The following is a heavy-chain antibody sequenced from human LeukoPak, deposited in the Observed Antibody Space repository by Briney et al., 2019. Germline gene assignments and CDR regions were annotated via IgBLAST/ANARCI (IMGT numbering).Heavy chain of an antibody. D-gene: IGHD3-9*01. Sequence: GGSLRLSCAASGFTFSSYEMNWVRQAPGKGLEWVSYISSSGSTIYYADSVKGRFTISRDNAKNSLYLQMNSLRAEDTAVYYCARVPVLRYFDENWFDPWGQGTLVTVSS. CDR3: ARVPVLRYFDENWFDP. CDR1: GFTFSSYE. V-gene: IGHV3-48*03. CDR2: ISSSGSTI. J-gene: IGHJ5*02.